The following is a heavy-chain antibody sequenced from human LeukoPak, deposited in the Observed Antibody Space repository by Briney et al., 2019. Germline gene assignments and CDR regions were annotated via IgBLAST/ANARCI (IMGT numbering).Heavy chain of an antibody. V-gene: IGHV3-13*01. CDR1: GFTFRSYD. CDR2: IGTAGEI. Sequence: PGGSLRLSCAASGFTFRSYDMHWVRQATGKGLEWVSGIGTAGEIYYPGSVKGRFTISRDNSKNTLYLQMNSLRAEDTAVYYCVVGATVVDYWGQGTLVTVSS. J-gene: IGHJ4*02. CDR3: VVGATVVDY. D-gene: IGHD1-26*01.